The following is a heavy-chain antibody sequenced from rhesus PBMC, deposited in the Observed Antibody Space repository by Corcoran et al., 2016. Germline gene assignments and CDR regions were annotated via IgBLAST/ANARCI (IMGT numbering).Heavy chain of an antibody. CDR3: ARALAGTTDD. Sequence: QVQLPESGPGLVKPSETLSLTCAVSGYSIGGGYCCSCIRQPPGKGLGWIGYICGSSGSTNYNPSLKSRVTIAKDTAKNQCSLKLSSVTAADTAVYYCARALAGTTDDWGQGVLVTVSS. V-gene: IGHV4-127*01. J-gene: IGHJ4*01. CDR2: ICGSSGST. CDR1: GYSIGGGYC. D-gene: IGHD1-14*01.